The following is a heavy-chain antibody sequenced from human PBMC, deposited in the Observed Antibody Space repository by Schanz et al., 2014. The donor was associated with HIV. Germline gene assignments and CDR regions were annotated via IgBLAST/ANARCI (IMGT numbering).Heavy chain of an antibody. CDR1: GFTFSSYA. D-gene: IGHD3-16*01. V-gene: IGHV3-74*02. CDR2: INSDGRSA. Sequence: VQLVESGGGVVQPGRSLRLSCAASGFTFSSYAMSWVRQAPGKGLVWVSRINSDGRSANYADSVKGRFTISRDNAKNTLILQMNSLRAEDTAVYYCASGVRGHYYYYAMDVWGQGTTVTVSS. CDR3: ASGVRGHYYYYAMDV. J-gene: IGHJ6*02.